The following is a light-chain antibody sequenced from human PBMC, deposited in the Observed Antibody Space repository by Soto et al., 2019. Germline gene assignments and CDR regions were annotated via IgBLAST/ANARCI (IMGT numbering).Light chain of an antibody. V-gene: IGKV1-9*01. CDR2: AAS. CDR3: QQLKSYPVT. CDR1: QGISSY. Sequence: DIQLTQSPSFLSASVGDRVTITCRASQGISSYLAWYQQEPGKAPKPLIYAASTLQSGVPSRFSGGGSGTEFTLTISSLQPEDFATYYCQQLKSYPVTFGGGTKVELK. J-gene: IGKJ4*01.